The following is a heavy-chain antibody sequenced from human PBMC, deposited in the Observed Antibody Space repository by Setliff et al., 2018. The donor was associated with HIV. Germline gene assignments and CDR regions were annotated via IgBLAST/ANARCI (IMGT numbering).Heavy chain of an antibody. J-gene: IGHJ4*02. V-gene: IGHV1-46*01. Sequence: GASVKVSCKASGYSFTRNQIHWVRQAPGQGLEWMGIINPSGGSAAYAEKFRGRVTMTSDTSTNTVYMELRSLRSEETAVFYCARDGGDGSGYYYADYWGQG. CDR2: INPSGGSA. D-gene: IGHD3-22*01. CDR1: GYSFTRNQ. CDR3: ARDGGDGSGYYYADY.